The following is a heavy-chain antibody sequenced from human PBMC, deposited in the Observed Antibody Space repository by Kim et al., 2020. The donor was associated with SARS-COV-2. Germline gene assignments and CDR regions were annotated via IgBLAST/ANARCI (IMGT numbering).Heavy chain of an antibody. V-gene: IGHV1-2*02. D-gene: IGHD3-10*01. Sequence: TKYEQKVQGRVTMTRDTSISTAYMELSRLRSDDTAVYYCARGLWFGEVTGGWGQGTLVTVSS. J-gene: IGHJ4*02. CDR3: ARGLWFGEVTGG. CDR2: T.